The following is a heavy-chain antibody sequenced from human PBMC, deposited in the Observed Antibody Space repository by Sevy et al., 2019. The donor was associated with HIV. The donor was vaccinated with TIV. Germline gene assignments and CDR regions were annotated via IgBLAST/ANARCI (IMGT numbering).Heavy chain of an antibody. Sequence: GGSLRLSCAASGFTFSPYWMTWVRQAPGKGLEWVANIRPDGSDKYYVDSVKGRFTISRDNAKNSLYLQMNSLRADDTAMYYCARGVGLDCWGQGALGTVSS. J-gene: IGHJ4*02. CDR2: IRPDGSDK. CDR3: ARGVGLDC. CDR1: GFTFSPYW. D-gene: IGHD1-26*01. V-gene: IGHV3-7*01.